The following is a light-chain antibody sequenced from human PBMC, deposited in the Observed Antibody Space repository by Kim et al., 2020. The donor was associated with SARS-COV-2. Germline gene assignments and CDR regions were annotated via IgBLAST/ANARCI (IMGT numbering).Light chain of an antibody. CDR3: QVWDSTTTV. CDR2: QDT. CDR1: RLGQKY. Sequence: SVSQGQTASITCSGARLGQKYVCWYQQKPGQSPEVVIYQDTKRPSGIPERFSGSNSGNTATLTISGTRDVDEADYYCQVWDSTTTVFGGGTQLTVL. V-gene: IGLV3-1*01. J-gene: IGLJ2*01.